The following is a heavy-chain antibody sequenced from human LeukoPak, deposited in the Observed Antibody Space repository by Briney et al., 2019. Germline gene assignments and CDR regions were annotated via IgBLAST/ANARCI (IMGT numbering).Heavy chain of an antibody. CDR2: ISSSSSYI. J-gene: IGHJ4*02. CDR1: GFTFSSYS. V-gene: IGHV3-21*01. D-gene: IGHD1-26*01. Sequence: GGSLRLSCAASGFTFSSYSMNWVRQAPGKGLEWVSSISSSSSYIYYADSVKGRFTISRDNAKNSLYLQMNSLRAEDTAVYYCAREAGEGSGSYFDYWGQGTLVTVSS. CDR3: AREAGEGSGSYFDY.